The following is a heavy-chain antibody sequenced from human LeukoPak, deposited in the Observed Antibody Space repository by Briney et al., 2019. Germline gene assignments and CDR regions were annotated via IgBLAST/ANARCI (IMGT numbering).Heavy chain of an antibody. Sequence: SETLSLTCDVSGASISGYWWSWIRQPAGKGLERIGRMYTDGDTNYNPALKSRVTISVDTSKNQFSLKLSSVTAADTAVYYCAVEFDYWGQGTLVTVSS. D-gene: IGHD1-26*01. CDR1: GASISGYW. J-gene: IGHJ4*02. CDR2: MYTDGDT. V-gene: IGHV4-4*07. CDR3: AVEFDY.